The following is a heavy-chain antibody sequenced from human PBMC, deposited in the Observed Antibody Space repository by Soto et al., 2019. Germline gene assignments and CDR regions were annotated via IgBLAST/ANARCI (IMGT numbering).Heavy chain of an antibody. CDR1: GFTFSSYG. CDR3: ARGYSSGWYPGPLDY. Sequence: QVQLVESGGGVVQLGRSLRLSCAASGFTFSSYGMHWVRQAPGKGLEWVAVIWYDGSNKYYADSVKGRFTISRDNSKNTLYLQMNSLRAEDTAVYYCARGYSSGWYPGPLDYWGQGTLVTVSS. J-gene: IGHJ4*02. D-gene: IGHD6-19*01. V-gene: IGHV3-33*01. CDR2: IWYDGSNK.